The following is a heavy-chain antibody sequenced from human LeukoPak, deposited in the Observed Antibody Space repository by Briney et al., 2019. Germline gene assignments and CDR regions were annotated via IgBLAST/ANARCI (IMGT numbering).Heavy chain of an antibody. J-gene: IGHJ6*04. V-gene: IGHV3-20*04. CDR1: GFFFADYG. CDR3: AELGITMIGGV. D-gene: IGHD3-10*02. Sequence: GGFLRPSCAASGFFFADYGMSWVRQAPGKGLEWVSRINSNGDNTHYADSVKGRFTISRDNAKNSLYLQMNSLRAEDTAVYYCAELGITMIGGVWGKGTTVTISS. CDR2: INSNGDNT.